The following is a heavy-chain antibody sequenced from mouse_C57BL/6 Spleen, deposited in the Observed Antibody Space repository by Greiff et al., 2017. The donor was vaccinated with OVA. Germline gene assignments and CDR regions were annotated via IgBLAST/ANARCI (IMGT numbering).Heavy chain of an antibody. Sequence: QVHVKQPGAELVKPGASVKLSCKASGYTFTSYWMHWVKQRPGQGLEWIGMIHPNSGSTNYNEKFKSKATLTVDKSSSTAYMQLSSLTSEDSAVYYCAREGLRHAMDYWGQGTSVTVSS. D-gene: IGHD2-4*01. CDR2: IHPNSGST. J-gene: IGHJ4*01. CDR3: AREGLRHAMDY. CDR1: GYTFTSYW. V-gene: IGHV1-64*01.